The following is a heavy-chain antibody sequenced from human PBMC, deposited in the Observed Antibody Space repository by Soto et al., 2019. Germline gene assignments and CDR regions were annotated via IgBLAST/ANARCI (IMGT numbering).Heavy chain of an antibody. Sequence: EVQLEESGGGLVQPGGSLRLSCGASGFSFGVYWMSWVRQAPGKGLEWLATIKWDASEKKYVDSVKGRFTTSRDNAKNSLYLQMDSLRAEDTAIYSCARDSGYGSRSSVNHYLDYWGHGTLVTVSS. D-gene: IGHD3-10*01. V-gene: IGHV3-7*01. CDR3: ARDSGYGSRSSVNHYLDY. CDR1: GFSFGVYW. J-gene: IGHJ4*01. CDR2: IKWDASEK.